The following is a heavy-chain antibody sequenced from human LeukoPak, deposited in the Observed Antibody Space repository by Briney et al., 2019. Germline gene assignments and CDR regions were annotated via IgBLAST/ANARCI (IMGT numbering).Heavy chain of an antibody. Sequence: SETLSLTCAVYGGSFRGYYWSWIRQPPGKGLEWIGEINHSGSTNYNPSLKSRVTISVDTSKNQFSLKLSPVTAADTAVYYCARGSRVAPSPRRKNRFDYWGQGTLVTVSS. D-gene: IGHD5-12*01. CDR3: ARGSRVAPSPRRKNRFDY. CDR1: GGSFRGYY. J-gene: IGHJ4*02. CDR2: INHSGST. V-gene: IGHV4-34*01.